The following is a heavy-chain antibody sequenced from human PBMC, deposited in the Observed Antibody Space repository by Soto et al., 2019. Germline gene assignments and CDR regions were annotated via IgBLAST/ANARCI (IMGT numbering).Heavy chain of an antibody. V-gene: IGHV4-34*01. J-gene: IGHJ4*02. CDR3: AREATWAPFDY. Sequence: SETLSLTCAVYGGSFSGYYWSWIRQPPGKGLEWIGEINHSGSTNYNPSLKSRVTISVDTSKNQFSLKLSSVTAADTAVYYCAREATWAPFDYWGQGTLVTVSS. CDR1: GGSFSGYY. D-gene: IGHD7-27*01. CDR2: INHSGST.